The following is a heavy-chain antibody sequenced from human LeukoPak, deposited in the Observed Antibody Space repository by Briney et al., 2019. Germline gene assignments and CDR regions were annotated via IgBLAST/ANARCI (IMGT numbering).Heavy chain of an antibody. D-gene: IGHD6-13*01. CDR2: LSPNSGDT. CDR1: GYTFTGYY. J-gene: IGHJ4*02. Sequence: ASVKVSCKASGYTFTGYYLHWVRQAPGQELEWMGWLSPNSGDTKFAQKFQGRVTMTSDTSISSAYMELSSLTSDDTAVYYCARATDISSWYLAYWGQGSLVTVSS. CDR3: ARATDISSWYLAY. V-gene: IGHV1-2*02.